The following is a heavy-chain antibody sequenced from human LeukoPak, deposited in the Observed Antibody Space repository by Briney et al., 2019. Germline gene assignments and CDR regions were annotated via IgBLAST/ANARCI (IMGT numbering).Heavy chain of an antibody. CDR3: ASGYCSGGSCLVFDY. Sequence: SETLSLTCIVSGGSISSSSYYWGWIRQPPGKGLEWIGSIYYSGSTYYNPSLKSRVTISVDTSKNQFSLKLSSVTAADTAVYYCASGYCSGGSCLVFDYWGQGTLVTVSS. V-gene: IGHV4-39*01. J-gene: IGHJ4*02. D-gene: IGHD2-15*01. CDR1: GGSISSSSYY. CDR2: IYYSGST.